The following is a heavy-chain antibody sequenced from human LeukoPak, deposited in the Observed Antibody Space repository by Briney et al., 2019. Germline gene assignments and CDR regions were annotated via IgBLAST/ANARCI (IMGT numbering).Heavy chain of an antibody. D-gene: IGHD6-6*01. CDR2: INHSGST. V-gene: IGHV4-34*01. CDR1: GGSFSGYY. CDR3: ASRLLGRYYYYMDV. J-gene: IGHJ6*03. Sequence: SEALSLTCAVYGGSFSGYYWSWIRQPPGKGLEWIGEINHSGSTNYNPSLKSRVTISVDTSKNQFSLKLSSVTAADTAVYYCASRLLGRYYYYMDVWGKGATVTISS.